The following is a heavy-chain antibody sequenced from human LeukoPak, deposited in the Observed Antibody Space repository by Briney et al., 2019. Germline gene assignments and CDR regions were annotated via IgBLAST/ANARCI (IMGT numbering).Heavy chain of an antibody. CDR3: TRGGQGDGYSADEAFDM. CDR1: GDSVSSNSTA. D-gene: IGHD5-24*01. Sequence: PSQTLSLTCAISGDSVSSNSTACNWIRQSPSRGLEWLGRTYYRSKWYSDYAVSVKSRITINPDTSKNQFSLQLNSVTPEDTAVYYCTRGGQGDGYSADEAFDMWGQGTMVTVSS. V-gene: IGHV6-1*01. J-gene: IGHJ3*02. CDR2: TYYRSKWYS.